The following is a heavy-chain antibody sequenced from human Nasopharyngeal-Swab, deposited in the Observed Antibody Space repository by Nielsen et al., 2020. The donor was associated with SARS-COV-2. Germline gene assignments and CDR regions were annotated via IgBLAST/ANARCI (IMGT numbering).Heavy chain of an antibody. CDR2: ISGSDGSA. CDR3: ACIRTGAYFDY. CDR1: GFTFSSYA. Sequence: GESLKISCAASGFTFSSYAMSWVRQAPGKGLEWVSTISGSDGSAYYADSVKGRFTITRDNSRHTLCLQMNSLRAEDTAVYYCACIRTGAYFDYWGQGTLVTVSS. J-gene: IGHJ4*02. D-gene: IGHD1-14*01. V-gene: IGHV3-23*01.